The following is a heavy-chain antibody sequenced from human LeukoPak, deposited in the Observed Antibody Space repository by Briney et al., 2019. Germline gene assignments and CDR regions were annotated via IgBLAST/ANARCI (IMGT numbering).Heavy chain of an antibody. D-gene: IGHD3-3*01. Sequence: GGSLRLSCAASGFTFSSYAMSWVRQAPGKGLEWVSAISGSGGSTYYADSVKGRFTISRDNSKNTLYLQMNSLRAEDTAVYYCAKGTQPSIFGVVIINDNWFDPWGQGTLVTVSS. CDR2: ISGSGGST. CDR3: AKGTQPSIFGVVIINDNWFDP. J-gene: IGHJ5*02. V-gene: IGHV3-23*01. CDR1: GFTFSSYA.